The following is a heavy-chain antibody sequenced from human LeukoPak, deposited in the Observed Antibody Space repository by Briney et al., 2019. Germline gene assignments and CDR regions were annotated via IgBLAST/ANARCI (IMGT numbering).Heavy chain of an antibody. CDR1: GYTFTGYY. V-gene: IGHV1-2*02. Sequence: ASVKVSCKASGYTFTGYYMHWVRQAPGQGLEWMGWINPNSGGTNYAQKFQGRVTMTRDTSISTAYMELSRLRSDDTAVYYCARDGYYDSSAYYIWGQGTMVTVSS. CDR3: ARDGYYDSSAYYI. D-gene: IGHD3-22*01. CDR2: INPNSGGT. J-gene: IGHJ3*02.